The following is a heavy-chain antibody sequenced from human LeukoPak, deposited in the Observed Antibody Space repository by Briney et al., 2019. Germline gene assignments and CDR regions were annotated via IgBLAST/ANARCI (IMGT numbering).Heavy chain of an antibody. V-gene: IGHV1-18*01. D-gene: IGHD3-10*01. CDR3: ARDRAWRAGGSGSNDGFEF. J-gene: IGHJ3*01. CDR1: GYSFINYG. CDR2: ISVHNGNR. Sequence: ASVKVSCKASGYSFINYGINWVRQAPGRGVEGLGWISVHNGNRNYVQKVQGRVTMTTDTSPSTAYMELRGLRRDDTAIYYCARDRAWRAGGSGSNDGFEFWGQGTMVTVSS.